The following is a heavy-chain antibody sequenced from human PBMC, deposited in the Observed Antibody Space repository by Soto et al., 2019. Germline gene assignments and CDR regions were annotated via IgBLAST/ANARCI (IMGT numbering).Heavy chain of an antibody. CDR1: GYSFTSYW. D-gene: IGHD2-2*01. CDR3: ARHAPGGVELPTARGSIPYYSAMDV. J-gene: IGHJ6*02. CDR2: IYPGDSDT. Sequence: GESLKISCKGSGYSFTSYWIAWVRQMPGKGLEWMGVIYPGDSDTRYSPSFQGQVTMSADKSISTVYLQWSGLTASATAMFSCARHAPGGVELPTARGSIPYYSAMDVWGQGNTVTVSS. V-gene: IGHV5-51*01.